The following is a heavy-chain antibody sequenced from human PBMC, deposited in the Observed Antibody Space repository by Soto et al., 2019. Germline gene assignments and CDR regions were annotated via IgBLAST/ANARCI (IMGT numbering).Heavy chain of an antibody. V-gene: IGHV4-30-4*08. CDR1: GGSISSGGYY. J-gene: IGHJ6*02. CDR2: IYYSGST. Sequence: SETLSLTCTVSGGSISSGGYYWSWIRQHPGKGLEWIGYIYYSGSTYYNPSLKSRVTISVDRSKNQFSLKLSSVTAADTAVYYCARDGQYCTNGVCYYYYGVDVWGQGTTVTVSS. CDR3: ARDGQYCTNGVCYYYYGVDV. D-gene: IGHD2-8*01.